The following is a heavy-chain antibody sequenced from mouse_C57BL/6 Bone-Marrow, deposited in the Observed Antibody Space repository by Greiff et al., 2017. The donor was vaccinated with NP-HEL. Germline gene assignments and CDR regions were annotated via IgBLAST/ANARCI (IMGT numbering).Heavy chain of an antibody. J-gene: IGHJ2*01. CDR3: ARITTVVEGYYFDY. D-gene: IGHD1-1*01. Sequence: VQLQESGAELVRPGSSVKLSCKASGYTFTSYWMDWVKQRPGQGLEWIGNIYPSDSETHYNQKFKDKATLTVDKSSSTAYMQLSSLTSEDSAVYYCARITTVVEGYYFDYWGQGTTLTVSS. CDR2: IYPSDSET. CDR1: GYTFTSYW. V-gene: IGHV1-61*01.